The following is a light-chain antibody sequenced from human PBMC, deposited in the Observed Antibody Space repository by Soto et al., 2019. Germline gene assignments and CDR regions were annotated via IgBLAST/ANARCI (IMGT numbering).Light chain of an antibody. Sequence: DIQMTQSPSTLSASVGDRVTITCRASQSISDWLAWYQQKPGKGPKHLIYRASNLENGVSSRFSGGGFGTEFSLTISSLQPDDFATYYCQQYSNYWTFGQGTKVEIK. CDR1: QSISDW. J-gene: IGKJ1*01. CDR2: RAS. CDR3: QQYSNYWT. V-gene: IGKV1-5*03.